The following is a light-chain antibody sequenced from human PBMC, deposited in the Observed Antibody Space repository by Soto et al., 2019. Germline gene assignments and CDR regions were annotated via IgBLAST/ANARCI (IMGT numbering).Light chain of an antibody. CDR2: GAS. J-gene: IGKJ4*01. V-gene: IGKV3-15*01. Sequence: EIVMTQSPGTLSVSPGERATLSCRASQSVSANLAWYQQKPGQVPRLLIYGASTRATGVTARFSGSGSGTDFTLTISSLQSEDFAIYYCQHYNNWPPLTFGGGTRVEIK. CDR3: QHYNNWPPLT. CDR1: QSVSAN.